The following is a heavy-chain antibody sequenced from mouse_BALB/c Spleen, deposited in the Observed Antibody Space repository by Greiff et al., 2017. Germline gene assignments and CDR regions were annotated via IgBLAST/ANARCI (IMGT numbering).Heavy chain of an antibody. CDR2: INPSSGYT. J-gene: IGHJ4*01. V-gene: IGHV1-4*02. D-gene: IGHD2-10*01. Sequence: VQLQQSAAELARPGASVKMSCKASGYTFTSYTMHWVKQRPGQGLEWIGYINPSSGYTEYNQKFKDKTTLTADKSSSTAYMQLSSLTSEDSAVYYCARAYYGNYGGYYAMDYWGQGTSVTVAS. CDR1: GYTFTSYT. CDR3: ARAYYGNYGGYYAMDY.